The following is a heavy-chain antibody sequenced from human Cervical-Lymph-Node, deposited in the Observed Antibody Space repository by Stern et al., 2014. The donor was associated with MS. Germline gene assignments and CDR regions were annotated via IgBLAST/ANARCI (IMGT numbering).Heavy chain of an antibody. D-gene: IGHD5-24*01. V-gene: IGHV1-69*01. Sequence: VQLVQSGAEVKKPGSSVKVSCKASGDTYSSRGITWVRQAPGQGLEWMGGIIPVLGSANYAQKFQGRVTITADESTSAAYMELSSLRSEDTAVYYCARQADGYNSPFGYWGQGTLVTVSS. CDR1: GDTYSSRG. J-gene: IGHJ4*02. CDR3: ARQADGYNSPFGY. CDR2: IIPVLGSA.